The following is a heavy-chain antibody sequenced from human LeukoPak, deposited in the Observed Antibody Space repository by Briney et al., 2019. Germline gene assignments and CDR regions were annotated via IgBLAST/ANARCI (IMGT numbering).Heavy chain of an antibody. Sequence: ASVKVSCKASGYTFTSYGISWVRQAPGQGLEWMGWISAYNGNTNYAQKLQGRVTMTTDTSTSTAYMELRSLRSDDTAVYYCARVRRDGYRANWFDPWGQGTLVTVSS. CDR3: ARVRRDGYRANWFDP. CDR1: GYTFTSYG. J-gene: IGHJ5*02. D-gene: IGHD5-24*01. V-gene: IGHV1-18*01. CDR2: ISAYNGNT.